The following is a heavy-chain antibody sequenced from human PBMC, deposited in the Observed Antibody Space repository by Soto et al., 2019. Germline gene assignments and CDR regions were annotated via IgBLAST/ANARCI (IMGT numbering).Heavy chain of an antibody. V-gene: IGHV3-49*03. J-gene: IGHJ5*02. CDR2: IRSKAYGGTT. CDR3: TRDPQCSSTSCYSPNWFDP. D-gene: IGHD2-2*01. Sequence: GGSLRLSCTASGFTFGDYAMSWFRQAPGKGLEWVGFIRSKAYGGTTEYAASVKGRFTISRDDSKSIAYLQMNSLKTEDTAVYYCTRDPQCSSTSCYSPNWFDPWGQGTLVTVSS. CDR1: GFTFGDYA.